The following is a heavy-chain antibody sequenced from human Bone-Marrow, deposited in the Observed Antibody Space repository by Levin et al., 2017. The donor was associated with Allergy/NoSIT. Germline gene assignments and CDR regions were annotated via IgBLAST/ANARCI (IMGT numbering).Heavy chain of an antibody. CDR2: IYHSGST. J-gene: IGHJ2*01. D-gene: IGHD2-21*01. CDR1: GGSINTAAHS. V-gene: IGHV4-30-2*01. Sequence: PSETLSLTCTVSGGSINTAAHSWTWIRQPPGKGLEWIGYIYHSGSTFFNPSLTSRVTMSIDASKNQFSLNLISVTAADTAVYYCVREHRGSHWYFDLWGRGALVTVSS. CDR3: VREHRGSHWYFDL.